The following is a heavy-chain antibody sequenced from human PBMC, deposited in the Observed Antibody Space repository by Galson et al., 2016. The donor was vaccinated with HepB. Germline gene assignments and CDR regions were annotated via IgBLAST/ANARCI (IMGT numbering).Heavy chain of an antibody. Sequence: PALVKPTQTLTLTCTFSGFSLSSSGVGVGWIRQPPGKALEWLALIYWDDDKRYSPSLKSRLTITKDTSKNQVVLTMTNMDPVATATYYCARETLGYCGGDCYSGGWFDPWGQGTLVTVSS. CDR2: IYWDDDK. J-gene: IGHJ5*02. V-gene: IGHV2-5*02. CDR3: ARETLGYCGGDCYSGGWFDP. CDR1: GFSLSSSGVG. D-gene: IGHD2-21*02.